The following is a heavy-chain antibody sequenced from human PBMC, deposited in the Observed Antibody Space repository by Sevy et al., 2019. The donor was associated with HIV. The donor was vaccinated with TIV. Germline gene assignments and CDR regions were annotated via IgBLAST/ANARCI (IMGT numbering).Heavy chain of an antibody. Sequence: ASVKVSCKASGGTFSIYAISWVRQAPGQGLEWMGGIIPIFGTANYAQKFQGRVTITADESTSTAYMELSSLRSEDTAVYYCARPYNWNDWAYDIWGQGTMVTVSS. CDR2: IIPIFGTA. CDR1: GGTFSIYA. V-gene: IGHV1-69*13. D-gene: IGHD1-20*01. J-gene: IGHJ3*02. CDR3: ARPYNWNDWAYDI.